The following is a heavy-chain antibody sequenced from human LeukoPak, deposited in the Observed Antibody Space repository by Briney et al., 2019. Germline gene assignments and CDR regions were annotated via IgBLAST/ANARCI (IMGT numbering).Heavy chain of an antibody. CDR1: GYTFTGYY. D-gene: IGHD2-2*01. CDR3: ARGGRVVPAGAHDAFDI. CDR2: INPNSGGT. V-gene: IGHV1-2*02. Sequence: GASVKVSCKASGYTFTGYYMHWVRQAPGQGLEWMGWINPNSGGTNYAQKFQGRVTMTRDTSISTAYMELSRLRSDDTAVYYCARGGRVVPAGAHDAFDIWGQGTMVTVSS. J-gene: IGHJ3*02.